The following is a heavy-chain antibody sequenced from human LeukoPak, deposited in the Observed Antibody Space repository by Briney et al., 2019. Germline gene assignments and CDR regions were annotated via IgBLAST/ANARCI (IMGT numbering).Heavy chain of an antibody. CDR1: GYTFSSYW. CDR3: ARLPCPGLTCSKTFDF. Sequence: KNGESLKISCKGSGYTFSSYWIAWVRQMPGKGLELMGMIYAADSTTTYSPSFQDQVLISVDKSISTAYLQWGSLRATDTAFYYCARLPCPGLTCSKTFDFWGQGTLVTVFS. CDR2: IYAADSTT. J-gene: IGHJ4*02. D-gene: IGHD3/OR15-3a*01. V-gene: IGHV5-51*01.